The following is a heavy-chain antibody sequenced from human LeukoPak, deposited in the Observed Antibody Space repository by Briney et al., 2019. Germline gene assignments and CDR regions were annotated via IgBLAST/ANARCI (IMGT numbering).Heavy chain of an antibody. CDR3: ARKPYGSGTFDY. Sequence: SETLSLTCTVSGGSVNSGFYYWGWIRQPPGEGLEWIGNIYYSGSTSYSPSLKSRVTISVDTSKNQFSLKLNSVTAADTAVYYCARKPYGSGTFDYWGKGTLVTVSS. V-gene: IGHV4-39*01. J-gene: IGHJ4*02. CDR1: GGSVNSGFYY. CDR2: IYYSGST. D-gene: IGHD3-10*01.